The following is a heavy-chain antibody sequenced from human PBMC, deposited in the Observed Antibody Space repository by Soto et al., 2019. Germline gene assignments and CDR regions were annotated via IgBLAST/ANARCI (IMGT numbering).Heavy chain of an antibody. Sequence: QVQLVQSGTVVQRRGSSVKVSCQASGGTFSSHGMAWVRQAPGQGLEWMGGIIPTFGTPTYAPKFQGRVTITADKSTSTAYMEPSSQRSEDTGVYYCASERSTQDFDYWGQGTLSTVSS. CDR1: GGTFSSHG. D-gene: IGHD1-26*01. J-gene: IGHJ4*02. CDR3: ASERSTQDFDY. V-gene: IGHV1-69*06. CDR2: IIPTFGTP.